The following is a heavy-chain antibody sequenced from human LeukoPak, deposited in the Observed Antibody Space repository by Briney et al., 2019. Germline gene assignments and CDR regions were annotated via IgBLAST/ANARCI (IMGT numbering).Heavy chain of an antibody. Sequence: SETLSLTCAVYGGSFSGYYWSWIRQPPGKGLEWIGEINHSGSTNYNPSLKSRVTKSVDTSKNQFSLKLSSVTAADTAVYYCARELYSSGYHDAFDIWGQGTMVTVSS. V-gene: IGHV4-34*01. D-gene: IGHD3-22*01. J-gene: IGHJ3*02. CDR1: GGSFSGYY. CDR2: INHSGST. CDR3: ARELYSSGYHDAFDI.